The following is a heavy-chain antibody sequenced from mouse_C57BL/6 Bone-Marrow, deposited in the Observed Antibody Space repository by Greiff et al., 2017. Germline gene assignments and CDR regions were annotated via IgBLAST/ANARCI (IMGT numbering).Heavy chain of an antibody. CDR3: ARDSYDGAWFAY. Sequence: QVQLKQPGAELVMPGASVKLSCKASGYTFTSYWMHWVKPRPGQGLEWIGEIDPSDRYTNNNPKFTGKSTLTVDKSSSTAYMQLSSLTSEDSAVYYCARDSYDGAWFAYWGQGTLVTVSA. V-gene: IGHV1-69*01. CDR2: IDPSDRYT. J-gene: IGHJ3*01. CDR1: GYTFTSYW. D-gene: IGHD2-12*01.